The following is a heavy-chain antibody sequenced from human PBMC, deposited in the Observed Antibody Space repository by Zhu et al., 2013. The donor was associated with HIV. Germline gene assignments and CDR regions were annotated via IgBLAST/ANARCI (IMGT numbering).Heavy chain of an antibody. J-gene: IGHJ1*01. V-gene: IGHV1-2*02. D-gene: IGHD3-16*01. CDR1: GSTFTGYY. Sequence: QVQLVQSGAEVKKPGASVKVSCKTSGSTFTGYYMHWVRQAPGQGLEWMGWINPNSGGTNYAQKFQGRVTMTRDTSISTAYMELSRLRFEDTAVYYCAGGEDMGDSLTTFGGPNAEYFQSWGQGTWSPSLQ. CDR2: INPNSGGT. CDR3: AGGEDMGDSLTTFGGPNAEYFQS.